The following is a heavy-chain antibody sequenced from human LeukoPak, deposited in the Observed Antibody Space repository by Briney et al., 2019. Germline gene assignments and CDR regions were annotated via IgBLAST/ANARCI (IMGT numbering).Heavy chain of an antibody. D-gene: IGHD2-15*01. CDR3: ARDQAATRWFDP. CDR2: IYYSGST. V-gene: IGHV4-59*01. CDR1: GGSISSYY. J-gene: IGHJ5*02. Sequence: SETLSLTCTVSGGSISSYYWSWIRQPPGKGLEWIGYIYYSGSTNYNPSLKSRVTISVDTSKNQFSLKLSSVTAADTAVYYCARDQAATRWFDPWGQGTLVTVSS.